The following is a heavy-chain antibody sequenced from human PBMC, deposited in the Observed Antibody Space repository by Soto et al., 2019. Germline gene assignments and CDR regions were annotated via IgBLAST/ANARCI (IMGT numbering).Heavy chain of an antibody. J-gene: IGHJ4*02. CDR3: ARVLYDSGGYYYDY. Sequence: GGSLRLSCAAAGFTCSSYHMHWVRQAPGKGPEYVSAITSNGGNTFYADSVKGRFTISRDNSKNTLYLQMGSLRAEDMAVYYCARVLYDSGGYYYDYWGQGVLVTVSS. CDR2: ITSNGGNT. CDR1: GFTCSSYH. V-gene: IGHV3-64*02. D-gene: IGHD3-22*01.